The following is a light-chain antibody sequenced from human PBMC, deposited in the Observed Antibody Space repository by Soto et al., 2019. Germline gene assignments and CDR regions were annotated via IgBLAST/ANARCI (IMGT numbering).Light chain of an antibody. CDR2: EVT. CDR1: SSDIGAYNY. Sequence: QPASVSGSPGQSITISCTGTSSDIGAYNYVSWYQQHPGKAPKLLIYEVTNRPSGVSDRFSGSKSGNTASLTISGLQAEDEANYYCNSYTTLSNRVFGTGTKLTVL. CDR3: NSYTTLSNRV. V-gene: IGLV2-14*01. J-gene: IGLJ1*01.